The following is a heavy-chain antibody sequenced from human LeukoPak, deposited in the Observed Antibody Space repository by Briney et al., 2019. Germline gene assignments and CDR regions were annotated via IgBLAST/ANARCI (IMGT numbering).Heavy chain of an antibody. CDR2: IKSKTDGGTT. CDR1: GFTFSNAW. Sequence: GGSLRLSCAASGFTFSNAWMSWVRQAPGKGLEWVGRIKSKTDGGTTDYAAPVKGRFTISRDDSKNTLYLQMNSLKTEDTAVYYCAREATYYDYVWGSYRNWFDPWGQGTLVTVSS. D-gene: IGHD3-16*02. CDR3: AREATYYDYVWGSYRNWFDP. J-gene: IGHJ5*02. V-gene: IGHV3-15*01.